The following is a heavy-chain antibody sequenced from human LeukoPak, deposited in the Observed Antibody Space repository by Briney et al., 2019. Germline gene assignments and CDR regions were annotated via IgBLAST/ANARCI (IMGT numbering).Heavy chain of an antibody. CDR3: GSSHRNSWYGIDN. CDR2: IWHDGSKK. D-gene: IGHD6-13*01. CDR1: GFTFSSYG. J-gene: IGHJ4*02. Sequence: QPGRSLRLSCAASGFTFSSYGMHWVRQAPGKGLEWVAVIWHDGSKKYHSDSVKGRFTISRDNSKNTLYLQMNSLRAEDTAVYSCGSSHRNSWYGIDNWGQGTLVTVSS. V-gene: IGHV3-33*08.